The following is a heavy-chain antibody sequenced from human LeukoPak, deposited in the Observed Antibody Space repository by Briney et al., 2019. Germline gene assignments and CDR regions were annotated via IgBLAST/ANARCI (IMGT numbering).Heavy chain of an antibody. D-gene: IGHD5-18*01. J-gene: IGHJ4*02. CDR2: ISSSSSYI. CDR3: ARDQGVDTAMKTPRSAPFDY. V-gene: IGHV3-21*01. Sequence: GGSLRLSCAASGFTFSSYSMNWVRQAPGKGLEWVSSISSSSSYIYYADSVKGRFTISRDNAKNSLYLQMNSLRAEDTAVYYCARDQGVDTAMKTPRSAPFDYWGQGTLVTVSS. CDR1: GFTFSSYS.